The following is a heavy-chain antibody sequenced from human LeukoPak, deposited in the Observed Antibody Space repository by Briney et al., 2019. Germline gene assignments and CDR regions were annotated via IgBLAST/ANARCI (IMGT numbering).Heavy chain of an antibody. CDR1: GFTFDDYT. V-gene: IGHV3-43*01. CDR2: ISWDGGST. J-gene: IGHJ6*03. Sequence: GGSLKLSCAASGFTFDDYTMHWVRQAPGKGLEWVSLISWDGGSTYYADSVKGRFTISRDNSKNSLYLQVNSLRTEDTALYYCAKAGYYYYMDVWGKGTTVTVSS. CDR3: AKAGYYYYMDV.